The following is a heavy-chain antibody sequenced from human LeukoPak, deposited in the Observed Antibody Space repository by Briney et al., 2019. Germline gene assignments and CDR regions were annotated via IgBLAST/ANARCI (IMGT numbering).Heavy chain of an antibody. Sequence: SETLSLTCAVYGGSFSGYYWSWIRQPPGKGLEWIGEINHSGSTNYNPSLKSRVTISVDTSKNQFSLKLSSVTAADTAVYYCARASIFGVVNNSDYWGQGTLVTVSS. J-gene: IGHJ4*02. CDR2: INHSGST. D-gene: IGHD3-3*01. CDR3: ARASIFGVVNNSDY. CDR1: GGSFSGYY. V-gene: IGHV4-34*01.